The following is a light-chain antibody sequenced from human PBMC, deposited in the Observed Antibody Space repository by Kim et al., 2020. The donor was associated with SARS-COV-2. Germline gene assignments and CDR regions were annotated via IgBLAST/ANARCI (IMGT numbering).Light chain of an antibody. Sequence: SYELTQPPSESVAPGKTANISCGGNDIGDKSVHWYQQRPGQAPILVIFYDSDRPSGIPERFSGSNSGNTATLTISRVEVGDEADYYCQVWDSSSDHWVFGGGTQLTVL. CDR2: YDS. CDR3: QVWDSSSDHWV. CDR1: DIGDKS. V-gene: IGLV3-21*04. J-gene: IGLJ3*02.